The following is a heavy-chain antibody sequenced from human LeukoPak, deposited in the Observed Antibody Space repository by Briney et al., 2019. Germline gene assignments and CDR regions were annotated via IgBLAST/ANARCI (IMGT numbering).Heavy chain of an antibody. D-gene: IGHD5-12*01. V-gene: IGHV4-39*07. CDR1: GGSISSSSYY. CDR2: IYYSGST. Sequence: PSETLSPTCTVSGGSISSSSYYWGWIRQPPGKGVEWIGSIYYSGSTYYNPSLKSRVSMSVDTAKNQFSLKLRSVTAADTAVYYCARHRGYLDYYYYGMDVWGQGTTVTVSS. CDR3: ARHRGYLDYYYYGMDV. J-gene: IGHJ6*02.